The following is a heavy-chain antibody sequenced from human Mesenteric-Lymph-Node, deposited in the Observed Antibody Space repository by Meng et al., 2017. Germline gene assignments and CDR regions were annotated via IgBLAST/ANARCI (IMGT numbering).Heavy chain of an antibody. D-gene: IGHD6-19*01. J-gene: IGHJ4*02. Sequence: QVQLVQSGAEEKEPGASVKVSCKASGYTFTGYHVNWVRQATGQGLEWMGWVDPARDTAGYAQKFEGRITMTRDTSMSTVYMELSSLTSEDTAIYYCARGVEAGVDYWGQGTLVTVSS. CDR2: VDPARDTA. V-gene: IGHV1-8*01. CDR1: GYTFTGYH. CDR3: ARGVEAGVDY.